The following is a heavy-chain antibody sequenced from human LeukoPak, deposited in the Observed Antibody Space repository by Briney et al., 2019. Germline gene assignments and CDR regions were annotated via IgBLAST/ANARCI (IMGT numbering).Heavy chain of an antibody. D-gene: IGHD2-2*01. J-gene: IGHJ5*02. CDR3: ARALVVPAATNWFDP. Sequence: SQTLSLTCTVSGGSISSGSYYSSCIRQPAGKGLEWIGRIYTSGSTNYNPSLKSRVTISVDTSKNQFSLKLSSVTAADTAVYYCARALVVPAATNWFDPWGQGTLVTVSS. V-gene: IGHV4-61*02. CDR1: GGSISSGSYY. CDR2: IYTSGST.